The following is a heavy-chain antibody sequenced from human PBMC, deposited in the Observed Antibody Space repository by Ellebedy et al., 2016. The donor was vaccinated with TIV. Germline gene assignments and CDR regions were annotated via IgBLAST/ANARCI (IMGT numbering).Heavy chain of an antibody. CDR3: ARAIVYYRAARGVSFDP. CDR2: IYYSGST. Sequence: SETLSLXCTVSGGSISSYYWSWIRQPPGKGLEWIGYIYYSGSTSYNPSLKSRVTISVDTSKNQFSLKLSSVTAADTAVYYCARAIVYYRAARGVSFDPWGQGTLVTVSS. J-gene: IGHJ5*02. V-gene: IGHV4-59*12. D-gene: IGHD3-10*01. CDR1: GGSISSYY.